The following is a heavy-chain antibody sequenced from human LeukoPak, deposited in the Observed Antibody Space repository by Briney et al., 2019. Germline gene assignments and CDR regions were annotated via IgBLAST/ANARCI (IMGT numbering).Heavy chain of an antibody. CDR3: ARVGYCSSTSCYHTLASGMDV. J-gene: IGHJ6*02. CDR1: GGSFSGYY. CDR2: INHSGST. Sequence: PSETLSLTCAVYGGSFSGYYWSWIRQPPGKGLEWIGEINHSGSTNYNPSLKSRVTISVDTSKNQFSLKLSSVTAADTAVYYCARVGYCSSTSCYHTLASGMDVWGQGTTVTVSS. V-gene: IGHV4-34*01. D-gene: IGHD2-2*03.